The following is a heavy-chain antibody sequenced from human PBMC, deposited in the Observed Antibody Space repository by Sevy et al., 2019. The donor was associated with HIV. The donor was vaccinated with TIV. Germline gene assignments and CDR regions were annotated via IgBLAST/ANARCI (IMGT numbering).Heavy chain of an antibody. CDR3: VRSHWGPLNQ. V-gene: IGHV3-53*01. D-gene: IGHD3-16*01. J-gene: IGHJ4*02. CDR1: GFDVNTGF. Sequence: GGSLRLSCAVSGFDVNTGFMSWVRQAPGKGLEWVSVIYKSGNTYYVDSVMGRFTMSRDSGRNTLYLQMTHLRVEDTAMYYCVRSHWGPLNQWGQGTRVTVSS. CDR2: IYKSGNT.